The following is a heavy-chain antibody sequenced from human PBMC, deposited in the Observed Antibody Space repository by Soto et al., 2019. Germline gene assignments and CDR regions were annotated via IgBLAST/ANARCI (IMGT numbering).Heavy chain of an antibody. Sequence: ASVKVSCKASGYTFTSYYMHWVRQAPGQGLEWMGIINPSGGSTSYAQKFQGRVTMTRDTSTSTVYMELSSLRSDDTAMYYCARDGVSSTEYTWNYGTYFDYWGQGALVTVSS. CDR3: ARDGVSSTEYTWNYGTYFDY. V-gene: IGHV1-46*01. CDR2: INPSGGST. D-gene: IGHD1-7*01. CDR1: GYTFTSYY. J-gene: IGHJ4*02.